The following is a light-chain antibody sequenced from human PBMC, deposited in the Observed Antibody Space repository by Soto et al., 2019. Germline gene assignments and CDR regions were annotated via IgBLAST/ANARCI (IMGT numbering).Light chain of an antibody. Sequence: QSVLTQPPSASGTPGQRVTISCSGSSSNIGSNTVNWYQQLPGTAPKLLIYSNNQRPSGRPDRFSGSKSGTSASLAISGLQAEDEADYYCAAWDDSLNAVVFGGGTKLTVL. V-gene: IGLV1-44*01. CDR2: SNN. CDR1: SSNIGSNT. CDR3: AAWDDSLNAVV. J-gene: IGLJ2*01.